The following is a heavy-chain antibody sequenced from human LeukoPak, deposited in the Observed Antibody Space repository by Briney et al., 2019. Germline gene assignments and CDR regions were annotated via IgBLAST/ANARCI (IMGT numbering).Heavy chain of an antibody. CDR1: GYTFTGYY. V-gene: IGHV1-2*02. Sequence: GASVTVSCKASGYTFTGYYMHRVRQAPGQGLEWMGWINPNRGGTNYAQKFQGRVTMTRDTSISTAYMELSRLRSDDTAVYYCARAYYYDSSGYYQDGHFDYWGQGTLVTVSS. J-gene: IGHJ4*02. CDR3: ARAYYYDSSGYYQDGHFDY. D-gene: IGHD3-22*01. CDR2: INPNRGGT.